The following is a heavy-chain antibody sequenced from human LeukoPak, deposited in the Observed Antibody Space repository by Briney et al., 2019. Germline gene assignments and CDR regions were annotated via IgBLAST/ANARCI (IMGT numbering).Heavy chain of an antibody. CDR2: MSSDGNAM. Sequence: SGGSLRLSCAASGFTFTAYLIHWVRQAPGKGLEWVAVMSSDGNAMFYADSVKGRFTISRDNSKNTLYLQMNSLRAEDTAVYYCVRDSEYYFDHSASFDYWGQGTLVTVSS. CDR1: GFTFTAYL. V-gene: IGHV3-30-3*01. D-gene: IGHD3-22*01. CDR3: VRDSEYYFDHSASFDY. J-gene: IGHJ4*02.